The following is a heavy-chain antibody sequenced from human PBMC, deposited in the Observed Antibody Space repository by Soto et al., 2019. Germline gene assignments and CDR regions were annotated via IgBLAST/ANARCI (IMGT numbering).Heavy chain of an antibody. V-gene: IGHV2-5*02. D-gene: IGHD2-2*01. J-gene: IGHJ4*02. Sequence: QITLKESGPTLVKPTQTLTLTCTFSGFSLSTSGVGVGWIRQPPGKALEWLALIYWDDDKRYSPSLKSRLTITTDTSKNQVVLTMTNMDPVDTATYYCAHSRLYDYQLAGPFDYWGQGTLVTVSS. CDR1: GFSLSTSGVG. CDR2: IYWDDDK. CDR3: AHSRLYDYQLAGPFDY.